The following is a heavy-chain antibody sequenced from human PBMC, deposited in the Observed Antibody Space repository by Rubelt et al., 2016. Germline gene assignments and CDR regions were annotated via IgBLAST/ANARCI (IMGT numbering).Heavy chain of an antibody. CDR2: IYYSGST. Sequence: QVQLQESGPGLVKPSETLSLTCTVSGGSISSYYWSWIRQPPGKGLEWIGYIYYSGSTNYNPSLMVRVTISVDTAKNQFALKLRSVTAADTAVYYCARDSGSYYGVDAVDIWGQGTMVTVSS. J-gene: IGHJ3*02. CDR3: ARDSGSYYGVDAVDI. CDR1: GGSISSYY. V-gene: IGHV4-59*01. D-gene: IGHD3-10*01.